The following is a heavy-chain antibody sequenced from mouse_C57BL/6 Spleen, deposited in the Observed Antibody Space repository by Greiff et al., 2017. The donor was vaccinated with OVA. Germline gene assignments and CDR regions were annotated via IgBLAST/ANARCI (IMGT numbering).Heavy chain of an antibody. CDR2: IDPETGGT. J-gene: IGHJ2*01. D-gene: IGHD1-1*01. V-gene: IGHV1-15*01. CDR1: GYTFTDYE. Sequence: QVQLKQSGAELVRPGASVTLSCKASGYTFTDYEMHWVKQTPVHGLEWIGAIDPETGGTAYNQKFKGKAILTADKSSSTAYMELRSLTSEDSAVYYCTRNDYYGSSLDYWGQGTTLTVSS. CDR3: TRNDYYGSSLDY.